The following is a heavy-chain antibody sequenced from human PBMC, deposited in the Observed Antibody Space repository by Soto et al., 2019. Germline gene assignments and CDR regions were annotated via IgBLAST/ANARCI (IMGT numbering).Heavy chain of an antibody. CDR3: AADRMVRGFMVPYDYYGLDV. CDR2: IVVGSGYT. J-gene: IGHJ6*02. V-gene: IGHV1-58*02. CDR1: GFTFSNSA. Sequence: SVKVSSKASGFTFSNSAMQWMRQARGQRPEWMGWIVVGSGYTNYAQKFQEKITITREMSTSTAYMELSSLRSEDTAVYYCAADRMVRGFMVPYDYYGLDVWDEGSTNTGSS. D-gene: IGHD3-10*01.